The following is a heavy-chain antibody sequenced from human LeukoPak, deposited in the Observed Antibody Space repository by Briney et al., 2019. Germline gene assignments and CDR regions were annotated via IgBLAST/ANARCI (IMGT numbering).Heavy chain of an antibody. D-gene: IGHD3-10*01. CDR2: IIPILGIA. V-gene: IGHV1-69*04. CDR3: ARDTNNLIRGVFAD. Sequence: SVKVSCKASGGTFSSYAISWVRQTPGQGLEWMGRIIPILGIANYAQKFQGRVTITADKSTSTAYMELSSLRSEDTSVYYCARDTNNLIRGVFADWGQGTLVTVSS. J-gene: IGHJ4*02. CDR1: GGTFSSYA.